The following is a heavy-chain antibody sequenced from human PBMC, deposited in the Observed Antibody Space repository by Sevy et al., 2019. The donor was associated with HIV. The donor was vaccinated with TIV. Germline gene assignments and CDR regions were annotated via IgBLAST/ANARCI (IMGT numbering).Heavy chain of an antibody. D-gene: IGHD2-2*01. CDR3: ARLRDILVIPAGGYFDY. CDR1: GYSISSGYY. CDR2: IYESGRT. Sequence: SETLSLTCAVSGYSISSGYYWGWIRQSPGKGLEWIGSIYESGRTFYNPSLENRVTMSVDTSKNQFSLKLNSMTAADTAVYYCARLRDILVIPAGGYFDYWGQGTLVTVSS. J-gene: IGHJ4*02. V-gene: IGHV4-38-2*01.